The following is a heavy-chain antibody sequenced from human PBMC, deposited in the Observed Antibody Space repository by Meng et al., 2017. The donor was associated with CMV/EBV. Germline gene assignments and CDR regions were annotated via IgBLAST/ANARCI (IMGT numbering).Heavy chain of an antibody. CDR1: GGTFSSYA. D-gene: IGHD5-24*01. J-gene: IGHJ6*02. Sequence: SVKVSCKASGGTFSSYAISWVRQAPGQGIEWMGGIIPIFGTANYAQKFQGRVTITTDESTSTDYMELSSLRSEDTAVDYCSRHIDGYNPFYCYYYGMDVWGQGTTVTVSS. V-gene: IGHV1-69*05. CDR2: IIPIFGTA. CDR3: SRHIDGYNPFYCYYYGMDV.